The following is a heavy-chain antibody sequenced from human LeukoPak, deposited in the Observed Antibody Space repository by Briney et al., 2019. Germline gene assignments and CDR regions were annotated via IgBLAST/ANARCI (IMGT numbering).Heavy chain of an antibody. D-gene: IGHD4-17*01. J-gene: IGHJ4*02. V-gene: IGHV3-13*01. CDR3: ARGSGPGVTTIDS. CDR1: GFTFSSYD. Sequence: GGSLMLSCAASGFTFSSYDMHWVRQAPGEGLEWVSAFHTDGGTFYLDSVRGRFTVSREDATNSLYLQLDTLRAGDTAVYYCARGSGPGVTTIDSWGQGTLVLVSS. CDR2: FHTDGGT.